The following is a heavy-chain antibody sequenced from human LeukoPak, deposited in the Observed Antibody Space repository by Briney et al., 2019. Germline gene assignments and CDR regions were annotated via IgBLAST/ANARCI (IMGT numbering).Heavy chain of an antibody. CDR3: ARETETQSAEYFQH. J-gene: IGHJ1*01. D-gene: IGHD1-14*01. CDR2: INPNSGGT. Sequence: GASVKVSCKASGYTFTGYYMHWVRQAPGQGLEWMGWINPNSGGTNYAQKFQGRVTITRDTSISTAYMELSRLRSDDTAVYYCARETETQSAEYFQHWGQGTLVTVSS. V-gene: IGHV1-2*02. CDR1: GYTFTGYY.